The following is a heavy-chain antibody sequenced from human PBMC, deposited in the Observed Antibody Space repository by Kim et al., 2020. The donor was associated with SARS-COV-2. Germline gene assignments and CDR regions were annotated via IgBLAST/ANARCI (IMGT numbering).Heavy chain of an antibody. V-gene: IGHV1-46*01. CDR2: INPSGGST. CDR1: GYTFTSYY. J-gene: IGHJ4*02. CDR3: ARGRGYCGGDCYSGSPSSFDY. D-gene: IGHD2-21*02. Sequence: ASVKVSCKASGYTFTSYYMHWVRQAPGQGLEWMGIINPSGGSTSYAQKFQGRVTMTRNTSTSTVYMELSSLRSEDTAVYYCARGRGYCGGDCYSGSPSSFDYWGQGTLVTVSS.